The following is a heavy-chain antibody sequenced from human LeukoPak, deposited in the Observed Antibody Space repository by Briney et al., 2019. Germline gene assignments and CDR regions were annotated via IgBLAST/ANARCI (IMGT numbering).Heavy chain of an antibody. CDR2: IFSSGPT. CDR1: GFSVSNNY. J-gene: IGHJ4*02. CDR3: AISGLGFGEFRGLDY. D-gene: IGHD3-10*01. V-gene: IGHV3-53*01. Sequence: GGSLRLSCAASGFSVSNNYMNWVRQAPGKGLEWVSVIFSSGPTYYADSVKGRFTISRDTSKNALYLQMNSLRAEDTAVYYCAISGLGFGEFRGLDYWGQGTLVTVSS.